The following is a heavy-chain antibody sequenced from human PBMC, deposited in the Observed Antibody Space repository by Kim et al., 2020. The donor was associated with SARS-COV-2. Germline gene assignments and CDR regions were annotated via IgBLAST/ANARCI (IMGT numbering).Heavy chain of an antibody. V-gene: IGHV1-18*04. J-gene: IGHJ3*02. Sequence: ASVKVSCKASGYTFTSYGISWVRQAPGQGLEWMGWISAYNGNTNYAQKLQGRVTMTTDTSTSTAYMELRSLRSDDTAVYYCARMRYGDYGADAFDIWGQGTMVTVSS. CDR3: ARMRYGDYGADAFDI. D-gene: IGHD4-17*01. CDR2: ISAYNGNT. CDR1: GYTFTSYG.